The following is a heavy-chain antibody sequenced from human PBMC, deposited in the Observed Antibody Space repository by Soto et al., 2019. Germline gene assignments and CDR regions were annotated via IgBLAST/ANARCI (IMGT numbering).Heavy chain of an antibody. CDR1: GFTFSSYA. V-gene: IGHV3-23*01. Sequence: GGSLRLSCAASGFTFSSYAMSWVRQAPGKGLEWVSAISGSGGSTYYADSVEGRFTISRDNSKNTLYLQMNSLRAEDTAVYYCAKIKGEDIVVVVANNWFDPWGQGTLVTVSS. CDR3: AKIKGEDIVVVVANNWFDP. J-gene: IGHJ5*02. D-gene: IGHD2-15*01. CDR2: ISGSGGST.